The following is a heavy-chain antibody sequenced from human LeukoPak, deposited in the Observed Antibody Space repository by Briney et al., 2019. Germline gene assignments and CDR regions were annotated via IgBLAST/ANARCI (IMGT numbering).Heavy chain of an antibody. D-gene: IGHD3-10*01. CDR2: VSGGGGST. CDR3: AKANTFYFASGTYWDA. CDR1: GFTFSSYD. J-gene: IGHJ5*02. V-gene: IGHV3-23*01. Sequence: PGGSLRLSCAASGFTFSSYDMTWVRQAPGRGLEWVSVVSGGGGSTYSADSVKGRFTISRDNSKSTLSLQMNSLRAEDTAVYYCAKANTFYFASGTYWDAWGQGSLVTVSS.